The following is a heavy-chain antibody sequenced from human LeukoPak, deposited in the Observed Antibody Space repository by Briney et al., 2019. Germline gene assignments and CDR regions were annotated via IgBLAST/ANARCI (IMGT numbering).Heavy chain of an antibody. CDR3: ARSRDDFWSVDY. CDR2: IYSGGST. D-gene: IGHD3-3*01. V-gene: IGHV3-66*01. Sequence: PGGSLRLSCAASGFTVSSNYMSWVRQAPGKGLEWVSVIYSGGSTYYADSVKGRFTIFRDNSKNTLYLQMNSLRAEDTAVYYCARSRDDFWSVDYWGQGTLVTVSS. CDR1: GFTVSSNY. J-gene: IGHJ4*02.